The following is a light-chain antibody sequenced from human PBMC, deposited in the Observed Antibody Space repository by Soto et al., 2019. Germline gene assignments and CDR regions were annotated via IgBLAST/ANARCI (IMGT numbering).Light chain of an antibody. J-gene: IGLJ2*01. V-gene: IGLV3-21*02. CDR2: DDS. Sequence: SYELTQPPSVSVAPGQTAKITCGRSSYGSKSVQWYQQKPGQAPVLVVYDDSDRPSGIPERFSGSNSGTTATLAISRVEAGDEADYYCQVWDSGSDHPYVVFGGGTKLTVL. CDR1: SYGSKS. CDR3: QVWDSGSDHPYVV.